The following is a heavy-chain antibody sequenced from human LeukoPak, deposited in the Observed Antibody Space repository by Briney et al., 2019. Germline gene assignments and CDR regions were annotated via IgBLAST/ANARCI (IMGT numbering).Heavy chain of an antibody. V-gene: IGHV1-18*01. Sequence: ASVKVSCKASGYTFTSYAMNWVRQAPGQGLERMGWISAYNGNTNYAQKLQGRVTMTTDTSTSTAYMELRNLRSDDTAVYYCARGGRWELPRPYAFDIWGQGTMVTVSS. D-gene: IGHD1-26*01. CDR1: GYTFTSYA. CDR3: ARGGRWELPRPYAFDI. CDR2: ISAYNGNT. J-gene: IGHJ3*02.